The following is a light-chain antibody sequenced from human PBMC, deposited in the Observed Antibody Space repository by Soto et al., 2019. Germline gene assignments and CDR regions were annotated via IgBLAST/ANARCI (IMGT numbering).Light chain of an antibody. Sequence: EIVLTQSPASLSLSLGERAIISCRASQSVSNYLAWYQQKPGQAPRLLIYDASNMPTGVPARFSGSRSGTDFTLTISSLEPEDFAVYYCQQRSNWPWTFGQGTKVDIK. CDR2: DAS. CDR1: QSVSNY. CDR3: QQRSNWPWT. V-gene: IGKV3-11*01. J-gene: IGKJ1*01.